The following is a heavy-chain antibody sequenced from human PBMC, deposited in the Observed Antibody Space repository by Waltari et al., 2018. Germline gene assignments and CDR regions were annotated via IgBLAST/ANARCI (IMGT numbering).Heavy chain of an antibody. CDR1: GFSLSIYQ. J-gene: IGHJ4*02. CDR2: IWGEGSYE. CDR3: ARDVGADL. Sequence: QVQLVESGGGVVHPGGSLRPTWGASGFSLSIYQMQWVPQAPGKGLELLASIWGEGSYELYTYAVRGRISISRDNSKNMVYLEMNSLRVEDTAIYYCARDVGADLWGQGARVTVSS. V-gene: IGHV3-33*01. D-gene: IGHD4-17*01.